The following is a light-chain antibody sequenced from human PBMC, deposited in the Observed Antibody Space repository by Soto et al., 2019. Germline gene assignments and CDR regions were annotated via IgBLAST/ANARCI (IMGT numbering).Light chain of an antibody. CDR3: ISYAGSSIWV. CDR1: SSDVGAYNY. V-gene: IGLV2-8*01. CDR2: DVT. J-gene: IGLJ3*02. Sequence: QSALTQPPSASGSPGQSVTISCTGTSSDVGAYNYVSWYQQHPGRAPKLIIYDVTKLPSGVPDRFSGSNSANTASLTVSGLQAEDEADYYCISYAGSSIWVFGGGTKLTVL.